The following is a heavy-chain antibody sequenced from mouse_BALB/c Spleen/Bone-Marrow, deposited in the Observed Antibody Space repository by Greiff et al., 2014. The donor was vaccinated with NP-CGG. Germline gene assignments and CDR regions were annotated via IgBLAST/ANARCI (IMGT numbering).Heavy chain of an antibody. J-gene: IGHJ3*01. CDR3: TGWDQFAY. Sequence: DVKLVESGGGLVQPGGSMKLSCVASGFTFSSYWMSWVRQSPEKGLEWVAEIRLKSDNYATHYAESVKGKFTISRDDSKSRLYLQMNSLRAEDTGIYYCTGWDQFAYWGQGTLVTVSA. CDR2: IRLKSDNYAT. V-gene: IGHV6-6*02. CDR1: GFTFSSYW. D-gene: IGHD4-1*01.